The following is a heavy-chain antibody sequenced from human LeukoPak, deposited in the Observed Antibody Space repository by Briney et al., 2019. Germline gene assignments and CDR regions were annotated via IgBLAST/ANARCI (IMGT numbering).Heavy chain of an antibody. CDR3: AREVGPYDY. CDR2: ISAGGDST. CDR1: GFTFSNFG. D-gene: IGHD1-26*01. Sequence: PGGSLRLSCAASGFTFSNFGMTWVRQAPGKGLEWVSLISAGGDSTYHADSVKGRFTISRDNSKITLYLQMNNLRADDTAVYYCAREVGPYDYWGQGTLVTVSS. J-gene: IGHJ4*02. V-gene: IGHV3-23*01.